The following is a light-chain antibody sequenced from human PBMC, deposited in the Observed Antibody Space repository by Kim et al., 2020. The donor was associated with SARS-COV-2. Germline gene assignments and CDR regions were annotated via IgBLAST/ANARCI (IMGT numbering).Light chain of an antibody. CDR1: QSVSRY. V-gene: IGKV3-11*01. J-gene: IGKJ4*01. Sequence: EIVLTQSPATLSLSPGETATLSCRASQSVSRYLAWYQQKPGQAPRLLIYDAFYRATGILARFSGSASETDFTLTINSLEPEDVAVYFCQRRTIFGGGTKVDIK. CDR3: QRRTI. CDR2: DAF.